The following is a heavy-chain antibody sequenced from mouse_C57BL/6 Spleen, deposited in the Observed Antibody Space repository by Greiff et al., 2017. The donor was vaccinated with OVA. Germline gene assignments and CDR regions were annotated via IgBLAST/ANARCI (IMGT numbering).Heavy chain of an antibody. CDR2: ISDGGSYT. J-gene: IGHJ4*01. Sequence: DVMLVESGGGLVKPGGSLKLSCAASGFTFSSYAMSWVRQTPEKRLEWVATISDGGSYTYYPDNVKGRFTISRDNAKNNLYLQMSHLKSEDTAMYYCARDLAMITRAMDYWGQGTSVTVSS. D-gene: IGHD2-4*01. CDR3: ARDLAMITRAMDY. V-gene: IGHV5-4*01. CDR1: GFTFSSYA.